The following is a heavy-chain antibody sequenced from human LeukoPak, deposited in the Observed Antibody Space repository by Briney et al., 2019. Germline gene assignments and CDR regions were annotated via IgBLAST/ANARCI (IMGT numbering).Heavy chain of an antibody. V-gene: IGHV3-21*01. CDR2: ISSSSSYI. J-gene: IGHJ4*02. CDR1: GFTFSSYS. D-gene: IGHD7-27*01. CDR3: VLGMGRTNYYFDY. Sequence: GGSLRLSCAASGFTFSSYSMNWVRQAPGKGLEWVSSISSSSSYIYYADSVKGRFTISKDNAKNSLYLQMNSLRAEDTAVYYCVLGMGRTNYYFDYWGQGTLVTVSS.